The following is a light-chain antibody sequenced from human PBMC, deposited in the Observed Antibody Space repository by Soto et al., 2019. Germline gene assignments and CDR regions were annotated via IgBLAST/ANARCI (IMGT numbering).Light chain of an antibody. Sequence: EIVLTQSPGTLSLPPGERAALSCRASQSVSSTFLGWYQQKPGQSPRLLIFGASSRATGIPDRFSGSGSGTDFTLTISGLEPEDFAVYYCQQYGTSPWTFGQGTKVDIK. J-gene: IGKJ1*01. CDR3: QQYGTSPWT. V-gene: IGKV3-20*01. CDR2: GAS. CDR1: QSVSSTF.